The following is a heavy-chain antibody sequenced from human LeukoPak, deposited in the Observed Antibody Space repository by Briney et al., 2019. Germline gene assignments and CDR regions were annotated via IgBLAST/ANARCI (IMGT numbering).Heavy chain of an antibody. V-gene: IGHV3-48*01. CDR1: GFTFSNYN. Sequence: PGGSLRLSCAASGFTFSNYNMHWVRQAPGKGLEWVSYITLSSSTIYYADSVKGRFTISRDNAKKSLYLQMNSLRAEDTAVYYCVRDWGYDSSGYWQKYFDTWGQGTLVTVSS. CDR3: VRDWGYDSSGYWQKYFDT. D-gene: IGHD3-22*01. CDR2: ITLSSSTI. J-gene: IGHJ4*02.